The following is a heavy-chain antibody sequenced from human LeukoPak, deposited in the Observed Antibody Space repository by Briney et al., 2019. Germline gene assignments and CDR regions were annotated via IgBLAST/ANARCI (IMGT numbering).Heavy chain of an antibody. CDR3: ATGYYNSGLRY. CDR2: INPNSGGT. Sequence: ASVKVSCKASGYTFTSYDNNWVRQATGQGLEWMGRINPNSGGTNYAQNFQGRVTMTRDTSITTAYMELSRLRSDDTAVYSCATGYYNSGLRYWGQGTLVTVSS. V-gene: IGHV1-2*06. CDR1: GYTFTSYD. J-gene: IGHJ4*02. D-gene: IGHD3-22*01.